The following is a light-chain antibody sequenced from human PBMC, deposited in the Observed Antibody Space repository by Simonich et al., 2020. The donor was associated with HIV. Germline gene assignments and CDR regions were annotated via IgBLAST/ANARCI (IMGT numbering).Light chain of an antibody. J-gene: IGLJ2*01. Sequence: QSALTQPVSVSGSPGQSITLSCTGTSSDLGGYNYFSWYQQHPGKAPKFMIYDVSKRPSGVSNRFSGSKSGNTASLTISGLQAEDEADYYCCSYAGSGTLIFGGGTQLTVL. CDR1: SSDLGGYNY. CDR2: DVS. CDR3: CSYAGSGTLI. V-gene: IGLV2-23*02.